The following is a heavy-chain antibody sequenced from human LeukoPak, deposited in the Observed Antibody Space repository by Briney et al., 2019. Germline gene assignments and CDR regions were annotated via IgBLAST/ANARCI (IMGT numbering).Heavy chain of an antibody. CDR1: GFTFSSYG. CDR2: ISYDGSNK. D-gene: IGHD3-3*01. V-gene: IGHV3-30*03. J-gene: IGHJ4*02. Sequence: PGRSLRLSCAASGFTFSSYGMHWVRQAPGKGLEWVAVISYDGSNKYYADSVKGRFTISRDNSKNTLYLQMNSLRAEDTAVYYCARSPSDFWSGYYGYFDYWGQGTLVTVSS. CDR3: ARSPSDFWSGYYGYFDY.